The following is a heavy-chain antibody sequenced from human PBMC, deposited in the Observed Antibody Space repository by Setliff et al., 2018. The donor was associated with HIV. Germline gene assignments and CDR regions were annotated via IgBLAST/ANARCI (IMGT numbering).Heavy chain of an antibody. CDR2: IYYTGTT. V-gene: IGHV4-61*01. CDR1: GGSVGSGSYY. J-gene: IGHJ4*02. Sequence: SETLSLTCTVSGGSVGSGSYYWSWVRQPPGKGLEWIGYIYYTGTTKYNPSLKSRVTISVDTSKNQFSLKLRSVTAADTAVYYCARDPPGYGDSNDYWGQGTLVTVSS. D-gene: IGHD4-17*01. CDR3: ARDPPGYGDSNDY.